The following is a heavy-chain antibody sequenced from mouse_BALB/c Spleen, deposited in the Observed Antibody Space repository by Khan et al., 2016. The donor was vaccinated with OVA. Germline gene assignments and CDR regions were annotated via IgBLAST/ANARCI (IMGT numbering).Heavy chain of an antibody. J-gene: IGHJ3*01. D-gene: IGHD1-2*01. CDR2: IWAGGST. CDR3: ARDTTASPY. V-gene: IGHV2-9*02. CDR1: GFSLTSYG. Sequence: VQLLESGPGLVAPSQTLSLTCTVSGFSLTSYGVHWVRQPPGKGLERVGIIWAGGSTNYNPALMSRLSISKDNSKSQVFLQMNSLQTDDTAMDYCARDTTASPYWGQGTLVTVSA.